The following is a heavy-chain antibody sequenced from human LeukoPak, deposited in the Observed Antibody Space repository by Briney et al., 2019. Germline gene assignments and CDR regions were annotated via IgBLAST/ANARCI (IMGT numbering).Heavy chain of an antibody. J-gene: IGHJ4*02. Sequence: GGSLRLSCVVSGLRFRNYGMHWVRQAPGKGLEWVAVIYYDGSNKYYADSVKGRFTVSRDNAMNTLYLQMDSLRAEDTAVYYCATDRNSGKYYDYWGQGTLVTVSS. V-gene: IGHV3-33*01. CDR2: IYYDGSNK. CDR1: GLRFRNYG. D-gene: IGHD1-26*01. CDR3: ATDRNSGKYYDY.